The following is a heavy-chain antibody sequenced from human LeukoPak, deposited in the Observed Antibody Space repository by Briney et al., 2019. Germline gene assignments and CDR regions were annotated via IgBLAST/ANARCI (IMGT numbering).Heavy chain of an antibody. Sequence: PGGSLRLSCAASGFTFSSYAMSWVRQAPGKGLEWVSAISGSGGSTYYADSVKSRFTISRDNSKNTLYLQMNSLRAEDTAVYYCAKVDTAMDEFDYWGQGTLVTVSS. CDR3: AKVDTAMDEFDY. CDR1: GFTFSSYA. J-gene: IGHJ4*02. V-gene: IGHV3-23*01. CDR2: ISGSGGST. D-gene: IGHD5-18*01.